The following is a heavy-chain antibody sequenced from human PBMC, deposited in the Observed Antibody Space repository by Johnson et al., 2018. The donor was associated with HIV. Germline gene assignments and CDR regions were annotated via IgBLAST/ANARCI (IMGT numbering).Heavy chain of an antibody. V-gene: IGHV3-66*01. Sequence: EVQLVESGGGLVQPGGSLRLSCAASGFTVSSNYMSWVRQAPGKGLEWVSVIYSGGSTYYADSVKGRFTISRDNSKNTLYLQMNSLRAEDTALYYCARVIRAYDSSGYAGDAFDIWGQGTMVTASS. CDR1: GFTVSSNY. D-gene: IGHD3-22*01. CDR3: ARVIRAYDSSGYAGDAFDI. J-gene: IGHJ3*02. CDR2: IYSGGST.